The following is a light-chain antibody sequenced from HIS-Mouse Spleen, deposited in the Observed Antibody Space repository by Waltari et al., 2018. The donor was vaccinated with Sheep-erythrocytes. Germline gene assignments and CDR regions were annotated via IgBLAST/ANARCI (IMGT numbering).Light chain of an antibody. CDR3: QAWDSSTVV. CDR2: QDS. J-gene: IGLJ2*01. Sequence: SFDLTKPPSVSVSPGQTASIPCSGDKLGAKYACWYQQKPGQSPVLVIYQDSKRPSGIPERFSGSNSGNTATLTISGTQAMDEADYYCQAWDSSTVVFGGGTKLTVL. V-gene: IGLV3-1*01. CDR1: KLGAKY.